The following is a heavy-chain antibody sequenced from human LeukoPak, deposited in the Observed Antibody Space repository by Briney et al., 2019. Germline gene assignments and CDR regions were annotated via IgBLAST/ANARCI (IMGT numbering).Heavy chain of an antibody. V-gene: IGHV3-66*02. CDR2: IYSGGST. D-gene: IGHD3-22*01. Sequence: GGSLRLSCAASGFTVSSNYMSWVRQAPGKGLEWVSVIYSGGSTYYADSVKGRFTISRDNSKNTLYLQMNSLRAEDTAVYYCARVGGLPWYDSSGYFDYWGQGTLVTVSS. CDR1: GFTVSSNY. J-gene: IGHJ4*02. CDR3: ARVGGLPWYDSSGYFDY.